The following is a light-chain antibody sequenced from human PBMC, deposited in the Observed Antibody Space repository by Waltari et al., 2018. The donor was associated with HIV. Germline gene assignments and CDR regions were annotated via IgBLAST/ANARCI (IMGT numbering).Light chain of an antibody. Sequence: SYDLIQPPSVSMSPGQTASIPCSGDKLENNHACWYQQKPGQSPVLLIYQDTKRPSGIPERFSGSNSGNTATLTISGTQAMDEADYYCQAWDSSAAVVFGGGTKLTVL. CDR1: KLENNH. J-gene: IGLJ2*01. CDR2: QDT. CDR3: QAWDSSAAVV. V-gene: IGLV3-1*01.